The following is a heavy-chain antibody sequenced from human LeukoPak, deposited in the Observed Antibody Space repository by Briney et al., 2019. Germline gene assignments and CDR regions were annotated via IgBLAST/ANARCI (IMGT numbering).Heavy chain of an antibody. Sequence: SEALSLTCAVYGGSFSGYYWSWIRQPPGKGLGWIGEINHSGSTNYNPSLKSRVTISVDTSKNQFSLKLSSVTAADTAVYYCASISIKDYWGQGTLVTVSS. CDR3: ASISIKDY. CDR1: GGSFSGYY. CDR2: INHSGST. J-gene: IGHJ4*02. V-gene: IGHV4-34*01.